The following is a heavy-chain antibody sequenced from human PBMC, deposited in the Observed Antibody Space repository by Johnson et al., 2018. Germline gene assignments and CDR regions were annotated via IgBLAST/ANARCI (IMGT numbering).Heavy chain of an antibody. CDR3: AIAVASAAEYFQH. CDR2: ISYSGST. Sequence: QVQLQESGPGLVKPSDTLSLTCTVSGGSISTNYWSWIRQPPGKGLEWIGYISYSGSTNYNPSLKSRVTISVDTSKDQFSLKLTSVTAADTAVYYWAIAVASAAEYFQHWGKGTLVTVSS. CDR1: GGSISTNY. D-gene: IGHD6-19*01. J-gene: IGHJ1*01. V-gene: IGHV4-59*07.